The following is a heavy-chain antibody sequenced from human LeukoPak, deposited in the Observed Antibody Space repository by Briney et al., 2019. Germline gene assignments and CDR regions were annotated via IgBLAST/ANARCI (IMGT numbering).Heavy chain of an antibody. V-gene: IGHV1-8*01. D-gene: IGHD3-22*01. CDR3: ARAYDSRGYYYAY. CDR2: MNPNRGNT. J-gene: IGHJ4*02. Sequence: AASDNVSCKPSRYSLTSYDIIWVRQATGPGLEWMGWMNPNRGNTDYAQKLQGRVTMTRNTSISTAYMELSSLRSEDTAVYYCARAYDSRGYYYAYWGQGTLVTVSS. CDR1: RYSLTSYD.